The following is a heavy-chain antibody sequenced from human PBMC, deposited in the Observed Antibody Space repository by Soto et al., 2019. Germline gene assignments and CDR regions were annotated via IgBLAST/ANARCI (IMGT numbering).Heavy chain of an antibody. D-gene: IGHD3-9*01. CDR2: IYYSGST. V-gene: IGHV4-59*01. Sequence: PSETLSLTCTVSGGSISSYYWSWIRQPPGKGLEWIGYIYYSGSTNYNPSLKSRVTISVDTSKNQFSLKLSSVTAADMAVYYCARVKTYYDILTGYYKPHYFDYWGQGTLVTVSS. CDR1: GGSISSYY. J-gene: IGHJ4*02. CDR3: ARVKTYYDILTGYYKPHYFDY.